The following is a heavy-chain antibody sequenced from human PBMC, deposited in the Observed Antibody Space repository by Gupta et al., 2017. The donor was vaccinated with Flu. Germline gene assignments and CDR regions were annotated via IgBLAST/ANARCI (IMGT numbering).Heavy chain of an antibody. Sequence: AVTGFTFSNYWMFWVRQAPGKGLMWVSRIGSDGSRTAYADSVKGRFTISRDNAKNTLYLQMNSLRAEDTAVYYCTREMAHSSAYDYWGQGTLLTVSS. CDR2: IGSDGSRT. CDR1: GFTFSNYW. V-gene: IGHV3-74*01. CDR3: TREMAHSSAYDY. J-gene: IGHJ4*02. D-gene: IGHD6-19*01.